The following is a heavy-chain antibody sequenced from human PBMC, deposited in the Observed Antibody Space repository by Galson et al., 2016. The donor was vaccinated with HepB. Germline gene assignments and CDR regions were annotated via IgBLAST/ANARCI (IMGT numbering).Heavy chain of an antibody. Sequence: TLSLTCTVSGGSISSGAYYWSWIRQHPGKGLEWIGYIYYSGSTYYNPSLKSRVTISVDTSKNQFSLKLSSVTAADAAVYYCAREVEPAYCGGDCLQDWYFDLWGRGTLVTVSS. CDR3: AREVEPAYCGGDCLQDWYFDL. J-gene: IGHJ2*01. D-gene: IGHD2-21*02. V-gene: IGHV4-31*03. CDR1: GGSISSGAYY. CDR2: IYYSGST.